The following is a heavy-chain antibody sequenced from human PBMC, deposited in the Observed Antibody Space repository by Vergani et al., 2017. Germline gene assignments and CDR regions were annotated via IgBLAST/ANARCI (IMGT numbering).Heavy chain of an antibody. CDR1: GYTFTSYD. V-gene: IGHV1-8*03. D-gene: IGHD6-19*01. J-gene: IGHJ6*02. Sequence: QVQLVQSGAEVKKPGASVKVSCKASGYTFTSYDINWVRQATGQGLEWMGWMNPNSGNTGYAQKFQGRVTITRNTSISTAYMELRSLRSEDTAVYYCARGGYSSGWYDIGYYYYGMDVWGQGTTVTVSS. CDR3: ARGGYSSGWYDIGYYYYGMDV. CDR2: MNPNSGNT.